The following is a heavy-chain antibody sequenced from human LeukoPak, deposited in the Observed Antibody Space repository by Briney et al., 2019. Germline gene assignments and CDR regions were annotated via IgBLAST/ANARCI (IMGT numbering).Heavy chain of an antibody. CDR3: ARFCIYCSGGNCCGYFDY. D-gene: IGHD2-15*01. CDR1: RGSISSRSYY. CDR2: IYYSGST. Sequence: SETLSLTCTVSRGSISSRSYYWGWIRQPPGKGLEWIGSIYYSGSTYYNPSLKSRVTISIDTSKNQFSLKLTSVTAADTAVYYCARFCIYCSGGNCCGYFDYWGQGTLVTVSS. V-gene: IGHV4-39*07. J-gene: IGHJ4*02.